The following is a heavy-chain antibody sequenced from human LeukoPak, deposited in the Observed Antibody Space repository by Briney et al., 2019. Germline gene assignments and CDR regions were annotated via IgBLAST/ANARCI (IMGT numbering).Heavy chain of an antibody. V-gene: IGHV3-33*01. Sequence: GGSLRLSCEASGFTFSSYGMHWVRQAPGKGLEWVAVIWYDGSGKYYADSVKGRFSISRDNSKNTLYLQMNSLRAEDTAVYYCARELPPVVTFYFDSWGQGTLVTVSS. CDR3: ARELPPVVTFYFDS. D-gene: IGHD3-22*01. CDR1: GFTFSSYG. CDR2: IWYDGSGK. J-gene: IGHJ4*02.